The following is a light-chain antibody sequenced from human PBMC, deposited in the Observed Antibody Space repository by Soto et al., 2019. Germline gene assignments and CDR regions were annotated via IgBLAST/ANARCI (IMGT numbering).Light chain of an antibody. V-gene: IGKV1-5*03. CDR2: KAS. Sequence: DIQMTQSPTTLSASVGDRVTITCRASQSISSYLAWYQQKPGKAPKLLIYKASSLESGVPSRFSGSASGTEFTLTISSLQPDDFATYYCQQYNRYSYTFGQGTKLEIK. CDR1: QSISSY. CDR3: QQYNRYSYT. J-gene: IGKJ2*01.